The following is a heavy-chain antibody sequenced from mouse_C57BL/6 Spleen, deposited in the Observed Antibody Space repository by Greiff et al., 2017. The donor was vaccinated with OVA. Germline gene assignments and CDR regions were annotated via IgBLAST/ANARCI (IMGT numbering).Heavy chain of an antibody. CDR1: GYTFTDYE. CDR2: IDPETGGT. J-gene: IGHJ2*01. CDR3: TRLYGSSYYFDD. D-gene: IGHD1-1*01. Sequence: VQLQQSGAELVRPGASVTLSCKASGYTFTDYEMHWVKQTPVHGLEWIGAIDPETGGTAYNQKFKGKAILTADKSSSTAYMELRSLTSEDSAVYYCTRLYGSSYYFDDWGQGTTLTVSS. V-gene: IGHV1-15*01.